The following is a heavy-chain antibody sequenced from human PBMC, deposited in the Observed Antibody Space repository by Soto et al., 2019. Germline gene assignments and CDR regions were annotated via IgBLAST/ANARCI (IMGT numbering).Heavy chain of an antibody. J-gene: IGHJ3*02. CDR2: ISGSGGST. D-gene: IGHD3-22*01. CDR3: AKDEESMILVGLEGAFDI. Sequence: GGSLRLSCAASGFTFSSYAMSWVRQAPGKRLEWVSAISGSGGSTYYADSVKGRLTISRDNSKNTLYLQMKSRGAEDTAVYNCAKDEESMILVGLEGAFDIWGQGTMVTVSS. CDR1: GFTFSSYA. V-gene: IGHV3-23*01.